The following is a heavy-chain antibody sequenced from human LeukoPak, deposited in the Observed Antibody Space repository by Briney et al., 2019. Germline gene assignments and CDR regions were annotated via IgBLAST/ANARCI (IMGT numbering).Heavy chain of an antibody. J-gene: IGHJ4*02. Sequence: PGGSLRLSCAVSGFTVNSNHMSWVRQAPGKGLEWVSVIYRIGNTNYADSVKGRFTISRDNSKNTLYLQMNSLRAEDTAVYYCARDLLISNTWYLGDYWGQGTLVTVSS. D-gene: IGHD3-3*02. CDR1: GFTVNSNH. V-gene: IGHV3-66*01. CDR2: IYRIGNT. CDR3: ARDLLISNTWYLGDY.